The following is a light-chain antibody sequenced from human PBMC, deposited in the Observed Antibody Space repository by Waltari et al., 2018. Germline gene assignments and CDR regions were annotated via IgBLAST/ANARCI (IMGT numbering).Light chain of an antibody. CDR3: QQYDGSAVT. V-gene: IGKV3-20*01. Sequence: IVLTQSPDTLSLSPGERATLSCRASQSVTSISLAWYQQKPGQAPRLLIYSTSSRATDFSDRFRGSGSGTDFTLTINRLEPEDSAVYHCQQYDGSAVTFGGGTRVEIK. CDR2: STS. J-gene: IGKJ4*01. CDR1: QSVTSIS.